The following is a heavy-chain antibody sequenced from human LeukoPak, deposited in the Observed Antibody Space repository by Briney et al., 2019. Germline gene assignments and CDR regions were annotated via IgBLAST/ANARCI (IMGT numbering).Heavy chain of an antibody. D-gene: IGHD6-13*01. Sequence: SETLSLTCAVYGGSFSGYYCSWIRQPPGKGLEWIGEINHSGSTNYNPSLKSRVTISVVTSKNQFSLKLSSVTAADTAVYYCTRHSQQLGYYFDYWGQRTLVTVSS. V-gene: IGHV4-34*01. J-gene: IGHJ4*02. CDR2: INHSGST. CDR1: GGSFSGYY. CDR3: TRHSQQLGYYFDY.